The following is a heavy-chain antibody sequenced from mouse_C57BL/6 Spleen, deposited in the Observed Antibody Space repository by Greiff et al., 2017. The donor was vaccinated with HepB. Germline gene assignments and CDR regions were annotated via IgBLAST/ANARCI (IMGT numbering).Heavy chain of an antibody. CDR1: GYTFTDYN. CDR2: INPNNGGT. CDR3: ARLGKGYDERVWFAY. V-gene: IGHV1-18*01. J-gene: IGHJ3*01. D-gene: IGHD2-2*01. Sequence: EVQLQQSGPELVKPGASVKIPCKASGYTFTDYNMDWVKQSHGKSLEWIGDINPNNGGTIYNQKFKGKATLTVDKSSSTAYMELRSLTSEDTAVYYCARLGKGYDERVWFAYWGQGTLVTVSA.